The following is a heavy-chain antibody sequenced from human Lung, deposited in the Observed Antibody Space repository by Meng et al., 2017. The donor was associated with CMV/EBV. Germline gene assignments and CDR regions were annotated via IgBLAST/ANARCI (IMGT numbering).Heavy chain of an antibody. CDR1: GFIFGNYA. Sequence: GGSXRLXXAASGFIFGNYAMNWVRQAPGKGLEWVSVIYSGYGSTYYADSVEGRFTISRDNSRKTLYQQMNGLRAEDTAVYYCVRGGGGSDGDSYCFDYWGQGXLVTVSS. CDR2: IYSGYGST. J-gene: IGHJ4*02. D-gene: IGHD2-21*01. CDR3: VRGGGGSDGDSYCFDY. V-gene: IGHV3-23*03.